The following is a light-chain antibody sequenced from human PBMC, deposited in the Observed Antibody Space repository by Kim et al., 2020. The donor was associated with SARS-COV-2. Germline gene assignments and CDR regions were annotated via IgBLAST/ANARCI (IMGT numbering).Light chain of an antibody. Sequence: DIVLTQSPATLSLSPGERATLSCGASQSVRNNFLAWYQQKPGLAPRLLIYDASRRATGIPDRFSGSGSGTDFTLTINRLGAEDFAVYYCQHYLGSPPTFGGGTKVDIK. V-gene: IGKV3D-20*01. CDR3: QHYLGSPPT. J-gene: IGKJ4*01. CDR2: DAS. CDR1: QSVRNNF.